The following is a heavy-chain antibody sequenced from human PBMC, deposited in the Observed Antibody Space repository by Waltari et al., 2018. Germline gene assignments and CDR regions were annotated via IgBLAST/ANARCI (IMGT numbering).Heavy chain of an antibody. J-gene: IGHJ5*02. Sequence: QVQLVQSGAEVKKPGASVKVSCKASGSTFTSYGISWVRQAPGHGLEWMGWISAYNGNTNYAQKLQGRVTMTTDTSTSTAYMELRSLRSDDTAVYYCARRYCSGGSCPGYRWFDPWGQGTLVTVSS. D-gene: IGHD2-15*01. CDR2: ISAYNGNT. V-gene: IGHV1-18*01. CDR1: GSTFTSYG. CDR3: ARRYCSGGSCPGYRWFDP.